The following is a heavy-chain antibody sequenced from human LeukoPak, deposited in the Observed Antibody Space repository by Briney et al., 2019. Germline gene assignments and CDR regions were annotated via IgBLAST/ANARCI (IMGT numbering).Heavy chain of an antibody. CDR2: IWHDGSND. V-gene: IGHV3-33*08. CDR1: GFTFSSYA. CDR3: VRDRGSSWYGPLDY. D-gene: IGHD6-13*01. J-gene: IGHJ4*02. Sequence: GGSLRLSCAASGFTFSSYAMSWVRQAPGRGLEWVAVIWHDGSNDFHADSVKGRFTISRDNSKDTLYLQMNSLRAEDTAVYYCVRDRGSSWYGPLDYWGQGTLVTVSS.